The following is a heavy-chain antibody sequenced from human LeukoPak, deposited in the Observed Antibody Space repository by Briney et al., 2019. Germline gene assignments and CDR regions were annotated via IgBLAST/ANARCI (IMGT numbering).Heavy chain of an antibody. Sequence: ASVKVSCKASGYTFTRYYMHWVRQAPGQGLEWMGWINPHTGGTNYAQKFQGRVTMTRDTSISTAYMELGGLTSDDTAVYYCARPYCSGGSCHDYFDYWGQGTLVTVSS. CDR3: ARPYCSGGSCHDYFDY. J-gene: IGHJ4*02. V-gene: IGHV1-2*02. D-gene: IGHD2-15*01. CDR2: INPHTGGT. CDR1: GYTFTRYY.